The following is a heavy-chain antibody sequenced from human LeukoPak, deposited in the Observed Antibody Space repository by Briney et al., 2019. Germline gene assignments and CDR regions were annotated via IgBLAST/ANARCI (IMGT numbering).Heavy chain of an antibody. V-gene: IGHV1-2*06. J-gene: IGHJ4*02. CDR1: GYTFTDYY. CDR2: INPNSGGT. CDR3: ARSGNIAAAGQDY. D-gene: IGHD6-13*01. Sequence: GASVKVSCKASGYTFTDYYIHWVRQAPGQGLEWMGRINPNSGGTNYAQKFQGRVTMTRDTSISTAYMELSRLRSDDTAVYYCARSGNIAAAGQDYWGQGTLVTVSS.